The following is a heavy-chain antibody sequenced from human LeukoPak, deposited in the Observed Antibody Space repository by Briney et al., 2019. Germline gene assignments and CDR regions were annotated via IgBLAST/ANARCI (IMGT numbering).Heavy chain of an antibody. CDR3: ARWGSGLSSRWFDP. CDR2: IYYSGST. D-gene: IGHD6-19*01. CDR1: GGSISSSSYY. Sequence: SETLSLTCTVSGGSISSSSYYWGWIRQPPGKGLEWIGSIYYSGSTYYNPSLKSRVTISVDTSKNQFSLKLSSVTAADTAVYYCARWGSGLSSRWFDPWGQGTLVTVSS. V-gene: IGHV4-39*07. J-gene: IGHJ5*02.